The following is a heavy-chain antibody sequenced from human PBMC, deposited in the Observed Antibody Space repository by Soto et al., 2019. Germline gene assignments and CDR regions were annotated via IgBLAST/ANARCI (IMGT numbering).Heavy chain of an antibody. CDR3: ARESAVADHFDY. D-gene: IGHD6-19*01. CDR1: GFTFSDYV. CDR2: ISYDGSNK. J-gene: IGHJ4*02. V-gene: IGHV3-30-3*01. Sequence: QGQLVESGGGVVQPGRSLRLSCAASGFTFSDYVMHWVRQAPGKGLEWVAVISYDGSNKYYADSVKGRFTISRDNSKNTLFLQVNSLRDEDTAVYYCARESAVADHFDYWGQGTLVTVSS.